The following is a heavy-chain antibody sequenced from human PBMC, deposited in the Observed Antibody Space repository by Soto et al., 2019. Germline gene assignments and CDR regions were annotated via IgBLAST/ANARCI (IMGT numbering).Heavy chain of an antibody. J-gene: IGHJ4*02. V-gene: IGHV1-69*13. D-gene: IGHD2-15*01. Sequence: SVKVSCKASGGTFSSYAISWVRQAPGQGLEWMGGIIPIFGTANYAQKFQGRVTITADESTSTAYMELSSLRSEDTAVYYCAREVVLGARKDYWGQGTLVTVSS. CDR3: AREVVLGARKDY. CDR2: IIPIFGTA. CDR1: GGTFSSYA.